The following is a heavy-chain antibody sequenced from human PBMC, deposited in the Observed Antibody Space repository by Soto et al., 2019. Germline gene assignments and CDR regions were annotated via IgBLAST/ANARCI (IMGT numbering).Heavy chain of an antibody. Sequence: QVQLQESGPGLVKPSETLSLTCTVSGGSISSYYWSWIRQPPGKGLEWIGYIYYSGSTNCNPSLKSRVTISVDTSKNQFSLKLSSVTAADTAVYYCAGGIAVAGTWGDYFDYWGQGTLVTVSS. J-gene: IGHJ4*02. CDR2: IYYSGST. CDR1: GGSISSYY. V-gene: IGHV4-59*01. CDR3: AGGIAVAGTWGDYFDY. D-gene: IGHD6-19*01.